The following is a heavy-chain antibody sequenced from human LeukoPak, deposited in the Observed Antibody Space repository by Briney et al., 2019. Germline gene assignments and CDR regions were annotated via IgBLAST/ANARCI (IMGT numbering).Heavy chain of an antibody. Sequence: SGGSLRLSCAASGFTVSNNYMRWVRQAPGKGLEWVSSIYSGGATKYADSVKGRFTISRDNSKNTLYLQMNSLRPEDTAVYYCARHVPVAPRNFDYWGQGTLVTVSS. CDR1: GFTVSNNY. V-gene: IGHV3-66*04. CDR3: ARHVPVAPRNFDY. D-gene: IGHD3-10*02. J-gene: IGHJ4*02. CDR2: IYSGGAT.